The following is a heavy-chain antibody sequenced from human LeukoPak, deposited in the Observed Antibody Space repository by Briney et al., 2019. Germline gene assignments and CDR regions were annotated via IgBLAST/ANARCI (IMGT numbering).Heavy chain of an antibody. J-gene: IGHJ4*02. CDR1: GFTFSSYS. V-gene: IGHV3-48*01. Sequence: GGSLRLSCAASGFTFSSYSMNWVRQAPGKGLEWVSYITSSSSIIYYGDSVKGRFTVSRDDAENSLHLQMNSLRAEDTAVYYCARVGLWHYPVDSWGQGTLVTVSS. CDR3: ARVGLWHYPVDS. CDR2: ITSSSSII. D-gene: IGHD1-7*01.